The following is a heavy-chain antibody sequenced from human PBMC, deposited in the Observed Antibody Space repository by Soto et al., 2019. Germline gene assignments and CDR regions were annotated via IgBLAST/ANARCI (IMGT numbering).Heavy chain of an antibody. CDR3: ARLCGGRSSSYYFYGMDV. V-gene: IGHV4-59*01. CDR2: IYYSGNT. Sequence: KASETLSLTCTVSGGSISSYYWSWIRQPPGKGLGWIGYIYYSGNTNYNPSLKSRVTISVVTSKNQFSRELCAVTAAATAVYYCARLCGGRSSSYYFYGMDVWGQGTTVTVSS. J-gene: IGHJ6*02. CDR1: GGSISSYY. D-gene: IGHD6-6*01.